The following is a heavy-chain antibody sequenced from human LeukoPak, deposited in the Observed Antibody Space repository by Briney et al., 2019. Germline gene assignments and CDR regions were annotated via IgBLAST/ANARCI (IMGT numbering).Heavy chain of an antibody. CDR2: INSDGSST. CDR3: ARSPAYSRRYYFDY. J-gene: IGHJ4*02. D-gene: IGHD6-13*01. Sequence: PGGSLRLSCAASGFTFSSYWMHWVRQAPGRGLVWVSGINSDGSSTSYADSVKGRFSISRDNAKNTLYLQMNSLRAEDTAVYYCARSPAYSRRYYFDYWGQGTLVTVSS. CDR1: GFTFSSYW. V-gene: IGHV3-74*01.